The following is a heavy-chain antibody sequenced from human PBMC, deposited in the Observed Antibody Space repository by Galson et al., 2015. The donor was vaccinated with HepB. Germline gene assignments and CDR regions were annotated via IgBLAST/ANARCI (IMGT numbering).Heavy chain of an antibody. Sequence: SLRLSCAASGFTFSSYTMSWVRRAPGKGLEWVSVISGSGGGTYYADSVKGRFTISRDNAKNSLYLQMNRLRAEDTALYFCAKAYGDGNWYFERWGRGTLVTVSS. J-gene: IGHJ2*01. V-gene: IGHV3-23*01. CDR2: ISGSGGGT. D-gene: IGHD4-17*01. CDR1: GFTFSSYT. CDR3: AKAYGDGNWYFER.